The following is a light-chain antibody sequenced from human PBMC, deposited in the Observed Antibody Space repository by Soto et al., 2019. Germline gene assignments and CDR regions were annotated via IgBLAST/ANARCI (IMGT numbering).Light chain of an antibody. CDR1: QSVSSSY. CDR3: QKYGSSVLT. J-gene: IGKJ4*01. CDR2: GAS. Sequence: EIVLTQSPGTLSLSPGERATLSCRASQSVSSSYLAWYQQKPGQPPRLLIYGASRRATGIPDRFSGSGSGTDFTLTISSLEPEDFAMYYCQKYGSSVLTFGGGTKVDIK. V-gene: IGKV3-20*01.